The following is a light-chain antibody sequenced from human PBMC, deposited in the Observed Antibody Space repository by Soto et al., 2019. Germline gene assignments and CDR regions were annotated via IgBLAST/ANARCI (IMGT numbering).Light chain of an antibody. Sequence: QSALTQPASVSGSPGQSITISCTGTDSDIGGYNYVSWYQHHPGKAPKVLIYDVTDRPSGVSNRFSGSKSGNTASLTISGLQAEDEDDYYCSSYTRTATRVEFGGGTKLTVL. CDR3: SSYTRTATRVE. J-gene: IGLJ2*01. V-gene: IGLV2-14*03. CDR1: DSDIGGYNY. CDR2: DVT.